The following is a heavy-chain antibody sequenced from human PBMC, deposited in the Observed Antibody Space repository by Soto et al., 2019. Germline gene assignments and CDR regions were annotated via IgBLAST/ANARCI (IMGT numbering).Heavy chain of an antibody. V-gene: IGHV4-34*01. Sequence: SSETLSLTCAVYGGSFSGYYCSWIRQPPGKGLEWIGEINHSGSTNYNPSLKSRVTISVDTSKNQFSLKLSSVTAADTAVYYCARGKDYDILTGQYYYYGMDVWGQGTTVTVSS. CDR3: ARGKDYDILTGQYYYYGMDV. D-gene: IGHD3-9*01. CDR1: GGSFSGYY. J-gene: IGHJ6*02. CDR2: INHSGST.